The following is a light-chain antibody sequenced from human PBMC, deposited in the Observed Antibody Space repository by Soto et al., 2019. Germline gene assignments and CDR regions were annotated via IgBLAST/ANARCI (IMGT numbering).Light chain of an antibody. V-gene: IGKV3-11*01. CDR3: QQRSDWPIT. CDR1: QSISTY. CDR2: DAS. J-gene: IGKJ5*01. Sequence: IVLTQSPASLSWSPGGVGAVCCRASQSISTYLAWYQQKPGQAPRLLIYDASNRATGIPARFSGSGSGTDFTLTISSLEPEDFAVYYCQQRSDWPITFGQGTRLE.